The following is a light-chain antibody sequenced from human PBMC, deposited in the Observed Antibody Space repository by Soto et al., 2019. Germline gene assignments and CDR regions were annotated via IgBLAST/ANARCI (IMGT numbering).Light chain of an antibody. CDR3: SSYAGSNIVV. CDR1: SSDVGGYNF. V-gene: IGLV2-8*01. CDR2: EVS. Sequence: QSALTQPPSASGSTGQSFSISCTGTSSDVGGYNFVSWYQQHPGKAHKLMIYEVSERPSGVPDRFSGSKSGNTASLTVSGLQAEDEADYYCSSYAGSNIVVFGGGTKVTVL. J-gene: IGLJ2*01.